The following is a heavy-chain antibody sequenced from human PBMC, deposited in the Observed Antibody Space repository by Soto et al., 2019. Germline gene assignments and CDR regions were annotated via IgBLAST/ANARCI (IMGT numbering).Heavy chain of an antibody. CDR3: ARDDILTRYHRSQLVY. D-gene: IGHD3-9*01. CDR2: INHSGST. Sequence: PSETLSLTCAVYGGSFSGYYWSWIRQPPGKGLEWIGEINHSGSTNYNPSLKSRVTISVDTSKNQFSLKVTSVTAADTAVYYCARDDILTRYHRSQLVYWGQGSLVTVSS. V-gene: IGHV4-34*01. CDR1: GGSFSGYY. J-gene: IGHJ4*02.